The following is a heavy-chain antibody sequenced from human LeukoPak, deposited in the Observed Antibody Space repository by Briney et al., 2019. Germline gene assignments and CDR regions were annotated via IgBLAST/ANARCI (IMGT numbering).Heavy chain of an antibody. J-gene: IGHJ3*02. CDR1: GYTFTSYD. CDR2: MNPNSGNT. Sequence: ASVKVSRKASGYTFTSYDINWVRQATGQGLEWMGWMNPNSGNTGYAQKFQGRVTMTRNTSISTAYMELSSLRSEDTAVYYCARGPPIPATVTDDAFDIWGQGTMVTVSS. CDR3: ARGPPIPATVTDDAFDI. V-gene: IGHV1-8*01. D-gene: IGHD2-2*02.